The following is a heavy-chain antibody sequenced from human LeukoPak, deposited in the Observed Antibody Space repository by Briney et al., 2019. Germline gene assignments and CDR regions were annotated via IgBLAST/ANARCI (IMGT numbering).Heavy chain of an antibody. CDR3: ARDMKDLSSTWYMRYFDL. D-gene: IGHD6-13*01. Sequence: GGSLRLSCAASGFTFSDYWMSWVRQAPGKGLEWVANIKQDGGDKYYVDSVKGRFTISRDNAKNSLYLQMNTLRTEDTAVYYCARDMKDLSSTWYMRYFDLWGRGTLVTVSS. CDR1: GFTFSDYW. CDR2: IKQDGGDK. V-gene: IGHV3-7*01. J-gene: IGHJ2*01.